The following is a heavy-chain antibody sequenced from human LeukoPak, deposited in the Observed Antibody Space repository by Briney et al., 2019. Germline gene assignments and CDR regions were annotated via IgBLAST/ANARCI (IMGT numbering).Heavy chain of an antibody. D-gene: IGHD6-19*01. CDR1: GYTFSGYY. CDR3: ARVGSSGWYVPPTLDY. Sequence: ASVKVSCKASGYTFSGYYMHWVRQAPGQGLEWMAWINPNNGDTNYAQKFQGRVTMTRDTSISTAYMELTRLISDDTAVYYCARVGSSGWYVPPTLDYWGQGTLVTVSS. J-gene: IGHJ4*02. V-gene: IGHV1-2*02. CDR2: INPNNGDT.